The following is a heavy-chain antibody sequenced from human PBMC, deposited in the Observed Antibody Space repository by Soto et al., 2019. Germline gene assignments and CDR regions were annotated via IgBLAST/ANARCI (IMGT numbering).Heavy chain of an antibody. V-gene: IGHV3-30-3*01. CDR3: ARDGYNWNYQASYYFDY. J-gene: IGHJ4*02. Sequence: QVQLVESGGGVVQPGRSLRLSCAASGFTFSSYAMHWVRQAPGKGLEWVAVISYDGSNKYYADSVKGRFTISRDNSKNTLYLQMNSLRAEDTAVYYCARDGYNWNYQASYYFDYWGQGTLVTVSS. CDR2: ISYDGSNK. CDR1: GFTFSSYA. D-gene: IGHD1-7*01.